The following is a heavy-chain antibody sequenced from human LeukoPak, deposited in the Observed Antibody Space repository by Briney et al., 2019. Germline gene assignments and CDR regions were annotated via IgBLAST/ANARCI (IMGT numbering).Heavy chain of an antibody. D-gene: IGHD3-16*01. Sequence: GGSLRLSCTVSGFTVSSNTWSWVRQAPGKGLEWVSFIYSGGNTHYSDSVKGRFTISRDNAKNSLYLQMNSLRAEDTAVYYCARGSAGGYMDVWGKGTTVTVSS. CDR2: IYSGGNT. CDR1: GFTVSSNT. CDR3: ARGSAGGYMDV. J-gene: IGHJ6*03. V-gene: IGHV3-53*01.